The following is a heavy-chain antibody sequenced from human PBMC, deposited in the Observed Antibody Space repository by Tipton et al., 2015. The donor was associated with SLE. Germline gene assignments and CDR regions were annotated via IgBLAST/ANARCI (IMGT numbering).Heavy chain of an antibody. Sequence: GLVKPSETLSLMCAVSGNFISGGYFWVWIRQAPGKGLEWIGSMYHDGTTYYNPSLKSRVAMSVDTSKNHFSLKLSSVTAADTAVYYCARHDTNYGRNWFDPWGQGILVTVSS. CDR1: GNFISGGYF. J-gene: IGHJ5*02. D-gene: IGHD2-8*01. CDR2: MYHDGTT. CDR3: ARHDTNYGRNWFDP. V-gene: IGHV4-38-2*01.